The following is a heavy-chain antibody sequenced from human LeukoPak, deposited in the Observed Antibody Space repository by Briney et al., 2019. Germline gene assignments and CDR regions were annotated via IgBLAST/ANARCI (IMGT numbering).Heavy chain of an antibody. D-gene: IGHD4/OR15-4a*01. CDR1: GGSISSGDYY. J-gene: IGHJ4*02. Sequence: PSETLSLTCAVSGGSISSGDYYWSWIRQPPGKGLEWIGYIYYSGSTYYNPSLKSRITMSVDTSKNQFSLKLSSVTAADTAVYYCARELTYADYWGQGTLVTVSS. V-gene: IGHV4-30-4*01. CDR2: IYYSGST. CDR3: ARELTYADY.